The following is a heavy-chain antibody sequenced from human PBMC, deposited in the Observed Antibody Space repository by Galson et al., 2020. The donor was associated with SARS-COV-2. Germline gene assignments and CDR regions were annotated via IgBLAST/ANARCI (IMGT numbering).Heavy chain of an antibody. CDR2: TYHTGRT. J-gene: IGHJ4*02. D-gene: IGHD3-10*01. CDR3: ARIYSMHYYGSGFYHFDY. Sequence: SEPLSLTCTVSGGSISSYYWSWIRQPPGKRLEWIGYTYHTGRTNYNPSLENRLTISVDTSKNQFSLNLSSVTAADTAVYYCARIYSMHYYGSGFYHFDYWGQGILVTVSS. CDR1: GGSISSYY. V-gene: IGHV4-59*01.